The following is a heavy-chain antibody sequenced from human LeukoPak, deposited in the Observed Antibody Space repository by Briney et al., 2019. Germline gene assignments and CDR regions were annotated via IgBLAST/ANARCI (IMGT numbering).Heavy chain of an antibody. CDR1: GGSISGSNW. V-gene: IGHV4-4*02. CDR2: IYHSGST. D-gene: IGHD3-22*01. CDR3: ARTYYYDSSGYLYYFDY. Sequence: KPSETLSLTCAVSGGSISGSNWWTWVRQPPGKGLEWIAEIYHSGSTNYNPSLKSRVTISVDKSKNQFSLKLSSVTAADTAVYYCARTYYYDSSGYLYYFDYWGQGTLVTVSS. J-gene: IGHJ4*02.